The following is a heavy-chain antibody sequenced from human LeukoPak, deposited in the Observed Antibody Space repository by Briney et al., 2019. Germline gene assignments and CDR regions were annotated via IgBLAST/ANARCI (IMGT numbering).Heavy chain of an antibody. CDR3: ARENSGSYREFDY. CDR1: GGSISSYY. J-gene: IGHJ4*02. V-gene: IGHV4-4*07. CDR2: IYTSGST. Sequence: PSETLSLTCTVSGGSISSYYWSWIRQPAGKGLEWIGRIYTSGSTNYNASLKSRVSLSVDTSKNQFSLKLSSVTAADTAVFYCARENSGSYREFDYWGQGTLVTVSS. D-gene: IGHD1-26*01.